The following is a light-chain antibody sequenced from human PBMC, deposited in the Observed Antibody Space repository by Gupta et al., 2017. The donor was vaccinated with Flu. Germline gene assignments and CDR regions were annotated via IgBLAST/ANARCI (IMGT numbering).Light chain of an antibody. CDR1: SSDIGRYNF. Sequence: QSALTQPASVSGSPGPSITIPCTGTSSDIGRYNFVSWYQPHPGKAPNVVVYEVTDRPAGGASRVSASKSGNTASLTIAGLLAEEEADFYCSSYTSSSTRNWVFGGGNKVTVL. V-gene: IGLV2-14*01. J-gene: IGLJ3*02. CDR3: SSYTSSSTRNWV. CDR2: EVT.